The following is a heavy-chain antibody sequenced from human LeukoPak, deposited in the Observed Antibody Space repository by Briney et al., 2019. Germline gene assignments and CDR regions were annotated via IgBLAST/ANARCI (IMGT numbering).Heavy chain of an antibody. CDR3: ARGDYYGSPKVVAA. CDR2: INPNSGDT. V-gene: IGHV1-2*02. CDR1: GYTFTDYY. Sequence: AASVKVSCKASGYTFTDYYINWVRQAPGQGLEWIGWINPNSGDTNYAQKFQDRVTMTRDTSISTAYIELNFLRSDDTAVFYCARGDYYGSPKVVAAWGQGTLVTVS. D-gene: IGHD3-10*01. J-gene: IGHJ5*02.